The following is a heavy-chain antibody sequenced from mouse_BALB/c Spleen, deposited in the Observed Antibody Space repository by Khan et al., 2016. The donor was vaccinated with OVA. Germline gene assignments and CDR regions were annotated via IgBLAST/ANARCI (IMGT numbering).Heavy chain of an antibody. V-gene: IGHV1-20*02. CDR3: TRIYRSDFDY. Sequence: EVQLQQSGPELVRPGASVKISCKASGYSFTGYFMNWVMQSPGKSLEWIGRINPHIGETFYNQRFKDKATLTVDESSSTAHMELRRLASEDSAVYYCTRIYRSDFDYWGQGTTLTVSS. J-gene: IGHJ2*01. D-gene: IGHD1-1*01. CDR2: INPHIGET. CDR1: GYSFTGYF.